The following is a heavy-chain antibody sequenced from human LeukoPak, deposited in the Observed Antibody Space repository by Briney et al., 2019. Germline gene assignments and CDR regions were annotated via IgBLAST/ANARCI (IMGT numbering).Heavy chain of an antibody. J-gene: IGHJ4*02. V-gene: IGHV3-66*02. CDR2: IYSGGST. Sequence: GGSLRLSCAASGVTFSNSVMGWVRQAPGKGLEWVSVIYSGGSTYYADSVKGRFTISRDNSKNTLYLQMNSLRAEDTAVYYCARGAYYYDSSGYFDYWGQGTLVTVSS. CDR1: GVTFSNSV. D-gene: IGHD3-22*01. CDR3: ARGAYYYDSSGYFDY.